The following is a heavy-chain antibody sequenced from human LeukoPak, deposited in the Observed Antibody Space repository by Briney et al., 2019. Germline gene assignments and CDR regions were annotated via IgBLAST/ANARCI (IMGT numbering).Heavy chain of an antibody. D-gene: IGHD4-23*01. CDR1: GGSISSGSFY. CDR3: ARDYGGNSGVAFDI. CDR2: IYTGGSTNYNPST. J-gene: IGHJ3*02. Sequence: SETLSLTCTVSGGSISSGSFYWSWIRQPAGKGLEWIGRIYTGGSTNYNPSTNYNPSLKSRVTISVDTSKNQFSLKLSSVTAADTAVYYCARDYGGNSGVAFDIWGQGTMVTVSS. V-gene: IGHV4-61*02.